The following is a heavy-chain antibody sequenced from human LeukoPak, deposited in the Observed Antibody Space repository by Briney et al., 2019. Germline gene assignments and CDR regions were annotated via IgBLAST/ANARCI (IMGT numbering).Heavy chain of an antibody. Sequence: SETLSPTCTVSGGSISSYYWSWVRQPPGKGLEWMGYIYYSGSTNYNPSLKSRVTISVDTSKTQFSLKLRSVTAADTAVYYCARIIAAAGGWFDSWGQGTLVTVSS. CDR2: IYYSGST. J-gene: IGHJ5*01. V-gene: IGHV4-59*01. CDR3: ARIIAAAGGWFDS. CDR1: GGSISSYY. D-gene: IGHD6-13*01.